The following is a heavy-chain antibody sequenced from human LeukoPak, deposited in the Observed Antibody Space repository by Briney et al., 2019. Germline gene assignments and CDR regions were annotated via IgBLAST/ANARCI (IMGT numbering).Heavy chain of an antibody. CDR3: AKDLAWGAAIGMDSGAN. J-gene: IGHJ4*02. D-gene: IGHD2-2*01. CDR1: GFSFADYA. Sequence: GGSLRLSRAASGFSFADYAMRWVRQAPGKGLEWVSGISWNSGSIGYADSVKGRFTISRDNAKDSLYLQMNSLRAENTALYYCAKDLAWGAAIGMDSGANWGQGTLVTVSS. CDR2: ISWNSGSI. V-gene: IGHV3-9*01.